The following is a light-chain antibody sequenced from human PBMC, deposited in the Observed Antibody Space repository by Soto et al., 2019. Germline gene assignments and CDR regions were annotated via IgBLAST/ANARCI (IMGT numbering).Light chain of an antibody. Sequence: EIVLTQSPGTLTLSPGERATLSCRASQSLSSNNLAWYQQRPGQAPRLLIYAVASRAAGVPDRFSGSGSGTDFNLTITRLGPEDFAVYFCQQYGTSPLTFGGGTKVEI. CDR2: AVA. CDR3: QQYGTSPLT. J-gene: IGKJ4*01. CDR1: QSLSSNN. V-gene: IGKV3-20*01.